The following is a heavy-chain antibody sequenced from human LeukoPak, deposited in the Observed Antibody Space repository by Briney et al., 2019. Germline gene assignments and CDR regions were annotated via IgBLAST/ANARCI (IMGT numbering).Heavy chain of an antibody. D-gene: IGHD5-18*01. CDR1: GFTFSSYN. J-gene: IGHJ4*02. V-gene: IGHV3-48*01. CDR2: ISSSSNSI. Sequence: GGSLRLSCAASGFTFSSYNMNWVRQAPGKGLEWVSYISSSSNSIHYADSVKGRFTISRDNAKNSLYLQMHTLRGEDTAVYYCAREGRGYSYDYWGQGTLVTVSS. CDR3: AREGRGYSYDY.